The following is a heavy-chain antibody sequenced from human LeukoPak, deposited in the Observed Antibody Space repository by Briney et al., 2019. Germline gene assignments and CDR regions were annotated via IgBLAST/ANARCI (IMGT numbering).Heavy chain of an antibody. D-gene: IGHD6-19*01. Sequence: AGGSLRLSCAASGFTFSSYWMSWVRQAPGKGLEWVANIKQAGSENYYVDSVKGRFTISRDNAKNSLYLQMNSLRAEDTAVYYCARGQFGGWSFSEPYYYYGMDVWGQGTTVTVSS. J-gene: IGHJ6*02. CDR1: GFTFSSYW. CDR3: ARGQFGGWSFSEPYYYYGMDV. V-gene: IGHV3-7*01. CDR2: IKQAGSEN.